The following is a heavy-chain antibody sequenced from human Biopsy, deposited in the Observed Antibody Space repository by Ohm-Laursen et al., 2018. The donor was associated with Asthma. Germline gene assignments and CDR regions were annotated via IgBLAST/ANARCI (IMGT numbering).Heavy chain of an antibody. J-gene: IGHJ4*02. CDR2: MSYDGSIK. D-gene: IGHD5-12*01. CDR3: AKRRGYSGHDNDY. CDR1: GFTFSSYG. V-gene: IGHV3-30*18. Sequence: SLRLSCAASGFTFSSYGMDWVRQAPGKGLEWVALMSYDGSIKDYADSVKGRFTISRDNSMNTLYLHMDSLRAEDTAVYYCAKRRGYSGHDNDYWGQGTLVIVSS.